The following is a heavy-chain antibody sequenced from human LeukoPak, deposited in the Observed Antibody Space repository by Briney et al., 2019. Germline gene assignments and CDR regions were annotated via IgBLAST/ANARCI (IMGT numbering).Heavy chain of an antibody. CDR2: MLYDGSSK. V-gene: IGHV3-30*12. CDR1: GFTFSNYG. CDR3: AREGYSYGYADY. D-gene: IGHD5-18*01. J-gene: IGHJ4*02. Sequence: GGSLRLSCAASGFTFSNYGMHWVRQAPGKGLEWVAVMLYDGSSKYYADSVKGRFTISRDNAKNSLYLQMNSLRAEDTAVYYCAREGYSYGYADYWGQGTLVTVSS.